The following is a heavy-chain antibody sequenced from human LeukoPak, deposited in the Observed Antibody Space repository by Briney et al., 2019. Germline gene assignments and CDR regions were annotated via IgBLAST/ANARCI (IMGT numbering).Heavy chain of an antibody. J-gene: IGHJ6*02. CDR2: IKQDGSEE. CDR1: GFTFSSYW. CDR3: ARDDRTYYYYGMDV. V-gene: IGHV3-7*01. Sequence: PGGSLRLSCAASGFTFSSYWMSWVRQAPGKGLEWVANIKQDGSEEYYVDSVKGRFTISRDNAKNSLYLQMNSLRAEDTAVYYCARDDRTYYYYGMDVWGQGTTVTVSS.